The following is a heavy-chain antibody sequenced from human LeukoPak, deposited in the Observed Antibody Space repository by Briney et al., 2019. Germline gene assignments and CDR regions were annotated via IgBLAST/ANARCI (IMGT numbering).Heavy chain of an antibody. V-gene: IGHV3-20*04. CDR1: GFSFDDYG. J-gene: IGHJ6*03. Sequence: GGSLRLSCATFGFSFDDYGMSWVRHAPGKGLEWVSGINWNGGSTDYADSVKGRFTISRDNSKNTLYLQMNSLRAEDTAVYYCATLGYSSSWYGYYMDVWGKGTTVTISS. CDR2: INWNGGST. D-gene: IGHD6-13*01. CDR3: ATLGYSSSWYGYYMDV.